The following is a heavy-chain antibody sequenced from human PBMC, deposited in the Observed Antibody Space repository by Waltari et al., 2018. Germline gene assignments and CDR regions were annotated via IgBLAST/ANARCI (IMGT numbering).Heavy chain of an antibody. D-gene: IGHD3-9*01. CDR2: ITYNGATT. J-gene: IGHJ4*02. CDR1: GLSFSNYA. V-gene: IGHV3-23*01. CDR3: AKVFVKYYFDY. Sequence: EVQLLESGGGLVQPGGSLRLSCVVSGLSFSNYAMIWVRHTPGKGLEWVSTITYNGATTDYADSVKGRFTISRDNSKNTLFLQMNSLRVDDTATYYCAKVFVKYYFDYWGQGTLVTVSS.